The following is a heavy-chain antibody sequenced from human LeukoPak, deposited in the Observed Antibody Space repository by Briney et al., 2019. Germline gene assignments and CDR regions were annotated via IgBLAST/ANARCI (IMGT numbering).Heavy chain of an antibody. V-gene: IGHV3-53*01. CDR3: AIDLYYYGSGSDNFLYY. J-gene: IGHJ4*02. D-gene: IGHD3-10*01. CDR2: INSGGST. CDR1: GFTVSSNY. Sequence: GGSLTLSCAASGFTVSSNYMNWVRQAPGQGLEWVSVINSGGSTHYADSVKGRFTISRDNSKNTLYLQMNSLRAEETAVYYCAIDLYYYGSGSDNFLYYWGQGTLVTVSS.